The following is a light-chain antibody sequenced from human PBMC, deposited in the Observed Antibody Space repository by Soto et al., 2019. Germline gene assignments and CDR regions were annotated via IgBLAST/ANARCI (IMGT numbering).Light chain of an antibody. Sequence: EILLTQSPGTLSLSPGESATLSCKASQTLRGNYFAWYRQTPGQAPRLLVYGPSLRAAGIPDRFSGSGSRTEFNLTINRVEPEDFAVYYCHQFGSSPFTFGPGTRVDI. CDR3: HQFGSSPFT. CDR1: QTLRGNY. CDR2: GPS. V-gene: IGKV3-20*01. J-gene: IGKJ3*01.